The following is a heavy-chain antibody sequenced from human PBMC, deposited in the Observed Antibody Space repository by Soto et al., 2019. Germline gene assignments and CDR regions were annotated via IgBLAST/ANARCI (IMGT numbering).Heavy chain of an antibody. V-gene: IGHV3-74*01. Sequence: PGGSLRLSCAASGFTFSSYWMHWVRQAPGKGLVWVSRINSDGSSTSYADSVKGRFTISRDNAKNTLYLQMNSLRAEDTAVYYCARDGSNVSLWFGELLSAFDIWGQGTMVTVSS. J-gene: IGHJ3*02. D-gene: IGHD3-10*01. CDR2: INSDGSST. CDR3: ARDGSNVSLWFGELLSAFDI. CDR1: GFTFSSYW.